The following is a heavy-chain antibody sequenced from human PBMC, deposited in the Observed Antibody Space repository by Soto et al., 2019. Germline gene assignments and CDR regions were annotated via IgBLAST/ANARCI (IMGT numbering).Heavy chain of an antibody. D-gene: IGHD2-2*01. CDR3: VSSRSAIYGDALDV. CDR1: GGSISSYF. CDR2: IYDDGTT. V-gene: IGHV4-59*03. J-gene: IGHJ3*01. Sequence: SETLSLTCSVSGGSISSYFRNWLRHPPGKGLEWIVYIYDDGTTDYNPFLKSRVTILLDMSKNQFSLKLSSVTAANTAVYYCVSSRSAIYGDALDVWGQWTIVTISS.